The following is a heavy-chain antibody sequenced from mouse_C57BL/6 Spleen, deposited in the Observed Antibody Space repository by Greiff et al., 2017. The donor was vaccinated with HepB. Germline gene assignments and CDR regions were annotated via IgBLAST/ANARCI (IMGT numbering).Heavy chain of an antibody. J-gene: IGHJ4*01. CDR2: IDPSDSYT. D-gene: IGHD1-1*01. Sequence: VQLQQPGAELVMPGASVKLSCKASGCTFTSYWMHWVKQRPGQGLEWIGEIDPSDSYTNYNQKFKGKSTLTVDKSSSTAYMQLSSLTSEDSAVYYCARASSIYAMDYWGQGTSVTVSS. V-gene: IGHV1-69*01. CDR3: ARASSIYAMDY. CDR1: GCTFTSYW.